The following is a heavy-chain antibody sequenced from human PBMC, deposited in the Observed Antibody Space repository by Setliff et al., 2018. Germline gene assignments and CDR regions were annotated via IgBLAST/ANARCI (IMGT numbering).Heavy chain of an antibody. CDR3: SRLVRFCTRIVCQRLSGDDY. CDR1: GYTFTDFG. D-gene: IGHD3-10*01. Sequence: ASVKVSCKASGYTFTDFGVSWVRQAPGQGLEWVGWISPHNGNTYYAPKFQGTVLMTADTSTTTAYLELRSLRSDDTAVYYCSRLVRFCTRIVCQRLSGDDYWGQGTPVTVS. CDR2: ISPHNGNT. V-gene: IGHV1-18*01. J-gene: IGHJ4*02.